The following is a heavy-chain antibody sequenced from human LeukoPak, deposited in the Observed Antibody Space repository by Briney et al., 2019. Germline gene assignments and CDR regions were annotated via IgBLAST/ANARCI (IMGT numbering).Heavy chain of an antibody. V-gene: IGHV4-4*07. D-gene: IGHD2-15*01. CDR2: IYTSGST. J-gene: IGHJ5*02. CDR3: ARDRFRRYCSGGSCYSWEFDP. Sequence: SETLSLTCTVSGGSISSYYWSWIRQPAGKGLEWIGRIYTSGSTYYNPSLKSRVTISVDTSKNQFSLKLSSVTAADTAVYYCARDRFRRYCSGGSCYSWEFDPWGQGTLVTVSS. CDR1: GGSISSYY.